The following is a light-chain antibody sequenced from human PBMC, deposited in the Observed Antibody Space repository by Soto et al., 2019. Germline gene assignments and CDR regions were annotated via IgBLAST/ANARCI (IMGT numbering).Light chain of an antibody. Sequence: EIVLTQSPATLSLSPGERATLSCRASQSVSYFLAWYQQKSGQAPRLLIYDASSRATGIPARFSGSGFGTDFPLPNRRLKPEDFGVYYCQHPRHWLRNFGPGNKVDIK. CDR1: QSVSYF. J-gene: IGKJ3*01. CDR3: QHPRHWLRN. CDR2: DAS. V-gene: IGKV3-11*01.